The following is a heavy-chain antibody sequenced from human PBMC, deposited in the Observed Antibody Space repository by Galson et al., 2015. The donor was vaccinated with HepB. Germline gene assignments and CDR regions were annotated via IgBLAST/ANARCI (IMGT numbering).Heavy chain of an antibody. Sequence: SLRLSCAASGFTFSSYSMNWVRQAPGKGLEWVSSISSSSSYIYYADSVKGRFTISRDNSKNTLYLQMNSLRAEDTAVYYCARVQYYYDSSPGVPYYYGMDVWGQGTTVTVSS. CDR1: GFTFSSYS. V-gene: IGHV3-21*04. J-gene: IGHJ6*02. CDR2: ISSSSSYI. D-gene: IGHD3-22*01. CDR3: ARVQYYYDSSPGVPYYYGMDV.